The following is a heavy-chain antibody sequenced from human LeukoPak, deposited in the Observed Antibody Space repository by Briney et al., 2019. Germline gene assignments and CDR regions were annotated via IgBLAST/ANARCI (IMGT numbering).Heavy chain of an antibody. V-gene: IGHV6-1*01. J-gene: IGHJ6*02. D-gene: IGHD3-16*01. CDR2: TYYRSKWYY. Sequence: SQTLSLTCAISGDSVSSISVAWNWVRQSPSRGLEWLGRTYYRSKWYYEYAVSVKSRINISPDTSKNQMSLRLNSVTAADTAIYYCAKFGADYGMYVWGQGVTVAVSS. CDR1: GDSVSSISVA. CDR3: AKFGADYGMYV.